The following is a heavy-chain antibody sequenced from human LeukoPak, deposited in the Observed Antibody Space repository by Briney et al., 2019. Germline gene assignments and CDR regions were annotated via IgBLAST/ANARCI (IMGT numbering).Heavy chain of an antibody. J-gene: IGHJ3*02. D-gene: IGHD3-9*01. Sequence: GGSLRLSCAASGFTFSSYSMNWVRQAPGKGLEWVSSISSSSSYIYYADSVKGRFNISRDNAKNSLYLQMNSLRAEDTAVYYCASHQDFDWSHPHAFDIWGQGTMVTVSS. CDR1: GFTFSSYS. CDR2: ISSSSSYI. V-gene: IGHV3-21*01. CDR3: ASHQDFDWSHPHAFDI.